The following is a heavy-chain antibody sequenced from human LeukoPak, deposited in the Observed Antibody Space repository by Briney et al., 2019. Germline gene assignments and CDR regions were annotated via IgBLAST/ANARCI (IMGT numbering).Heavy chain of an antibody. CDR1: GGSISSYY. Sequence: SETLSLTCTVSGGSISSYYRSWIRQPPGKGLEWIGYIYYSGSTNYNPSLKSRVTMSVDTSKNQFSLKLSSVTAADTAVYYCARDGPYGDFDYWGQGTLVTVSS. D-gene: IGHD4-17*01. CDR2: IYYSGST. V-gene: IGHV4-59*12. CDR3: ARDGPYGDFDY. J-gene: IGHJ4*02.